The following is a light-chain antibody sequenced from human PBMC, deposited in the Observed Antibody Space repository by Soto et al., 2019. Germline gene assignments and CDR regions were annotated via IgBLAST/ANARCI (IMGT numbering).Light chain of an antibody. CDR2: EVR. CDR1: MRDVGSYNL. J-gene: IGLJ3*02. V-gene: IGLV2-14*01. Sequence: QSALTQPASVSGSAGQSITISCSGTMRDVGSYNLVSWYQQHPGTAPKLIIYEVRNRPSGISSRFSGSRSGNTASLTISGLQSEDERDYYFIAYTARSTLVFGGVTNVPV. CDR3: IAYTARSTLV.